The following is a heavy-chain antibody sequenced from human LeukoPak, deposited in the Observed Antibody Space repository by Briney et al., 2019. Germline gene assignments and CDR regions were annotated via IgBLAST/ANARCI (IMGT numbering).Heavy chain of an antibody. D-gene: IGHD3-16*01. CDR3: AKDASWGDYYFYFYMDV. Sequence: GGSLGLSCEAFGSGFTFGNFALSWVRQAPGKGPEWLSGISANGHYTYYADSVKGRFTISRDNFKNTLYIDMNSLRAEGTAVYYCAKDASWGDYYFYFYMDVWGQGTTVTVSS. V-gene: IGHV3-23*01. CDR1: GFTFGNFA. J-gene: IGHJ6*03. CDR2: ISANGHYT.